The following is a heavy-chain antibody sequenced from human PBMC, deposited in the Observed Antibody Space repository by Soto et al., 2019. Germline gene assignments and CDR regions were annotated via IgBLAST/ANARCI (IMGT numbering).Heavy chain of an antibody. CDR3: VKTIAAPGTYYYYGMDV. Sequence: XGCLRRSCSACGFSFRSYSMHWVRQAPGKGLEYVSAISSNGGSTYYADSVKGRFTISRDNSKNTLYLQMSSLRAEDTAVYYCVKTIAAPGTYYYYGMDVWGQRTTVTVSS. CDR1: GFSFRSYS. CDR2: ISSNGGST. D-gene: IGHD6-13*01. J-gene: IGHJ6*02. V-gene: IGHV3-64D*06.